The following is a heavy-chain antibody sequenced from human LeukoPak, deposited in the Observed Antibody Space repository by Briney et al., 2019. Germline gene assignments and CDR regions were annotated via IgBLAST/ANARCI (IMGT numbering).Heavy chain of an antibody. CDR1: GYSISSGYY. J-gene: IGHJ3*02. D-gene: IGHD4-17*01. V-gene: IGHV4-38-2*01. CDR3: ARRPLRPDAFDI. Sequence: SETLSLTCAVSGYSISSGYYWGWTRQPPGKGLEWIGSIYHSGSTYYNPSLKSRVTISVDTSKNQFSLKLSSVTAADTAVYYCARRPLRPDAFDIWGQGTMVTVSS. CDR2: IYHSGST.